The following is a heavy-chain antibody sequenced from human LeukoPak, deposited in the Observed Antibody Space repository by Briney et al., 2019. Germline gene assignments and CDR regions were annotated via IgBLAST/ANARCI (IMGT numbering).Heavy chain of an antibody. CDR3: ARYTVPFCGGDRYSQFFDS. V-gene: IGHV3-7*01. J-gene: IGHJ4*02. CDR1: GFTFSAFW. D-gene: IGHD2-21*01. Sequence: PGGSLRLSCAASGFTFSAFWMSWVRQAPGKGLEWVANIKEDGNEKYYVDSVKGRFTISRDNAENSLYLQMSSLRVEDTALYYCARYTVPFCGGDRYSQFFDSWGQGALVTVSS. CDR2: IKEDGNEK.